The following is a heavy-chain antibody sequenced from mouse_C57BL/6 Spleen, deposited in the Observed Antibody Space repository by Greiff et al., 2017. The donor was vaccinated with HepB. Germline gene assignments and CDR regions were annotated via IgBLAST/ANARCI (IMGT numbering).Heavy chain of an antibody. D-gene: IGHD2-5*01. Sequence: VKLQQPGAELVKPGASVKLSCKASGYTFTSYWMQWVKQRPGQGLEWIGEIDPSDSYTNYNQKFKGKATLTVDTSSSTAYMQLSSLTSEDSAVYYCARSRGDYSKDYAMDYWGQGTSVTVSS. J-gene: IGHJ4*01. V-gene: IGHV1-50*01. CDR3: ARSRGDYSKDYAMDY. CDR2: IDPSDSYT. CDR1: GYTFTSYW.